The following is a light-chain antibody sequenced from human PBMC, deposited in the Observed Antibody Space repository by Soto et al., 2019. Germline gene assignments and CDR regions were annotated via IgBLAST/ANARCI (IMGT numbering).Light chain of an antibody. CDR1: SSDVGGYNY. CDR3: SSYTSSSLGV. Sequence: QPVLTQPASVSGSPGQSITISCTGTSSDVGGYNYVSWYQQHPGKAPKLMIYDVSNRPSGVSNRFSGSKSGNTASLTISGLQAEDEADYYCSSYTSSSLGVFGTGTKLTVL. V-gene: IGLV2-14*01. CDR2: DVS. J-gene: IGLJ1*01.